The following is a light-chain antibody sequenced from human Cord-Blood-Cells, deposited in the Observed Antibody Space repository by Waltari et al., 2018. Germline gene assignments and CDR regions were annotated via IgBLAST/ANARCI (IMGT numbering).Light chain of an antibody. CDR2: YKSDSDK. Sequence: QAVLTQPSSLSASPGASASLTCTLRSGINVGTYRIYWYQQKPGSPPQNLLRYKSDSDKQQGSGVPSRFSGSKDGSANAGILLISGLQSEDEADYYCMIWHSSAWVFGGGTKLTVL. J-gene: IGLJ3*02. CDR1: SGINVGTYR. CDR3: MIWHSSAWV. V-gene: IGLV5-45*02.